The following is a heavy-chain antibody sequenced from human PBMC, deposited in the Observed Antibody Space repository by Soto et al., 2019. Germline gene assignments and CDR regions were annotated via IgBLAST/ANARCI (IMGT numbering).Heavy chain of an antibody. J-gene: IGHJ4*02. CDR1: GDSISSNNYY. CDR2: MYHSGNT. V-gene: IGHV4-39*01. D-gene: IGHD3-10*01. Sequence: QLQLQESGPGLVKPSETLSLTCTVSGDSISSNNYYWGWIRQPPGKGLEWIGSMYHSGNTYHNPSLKSRVTISVDTSKNQLFLNLRSVTAADTAVYYCARHRGPTGPNYWGQGTLVTVSS. CDR3: ARHRGPTGPNY.